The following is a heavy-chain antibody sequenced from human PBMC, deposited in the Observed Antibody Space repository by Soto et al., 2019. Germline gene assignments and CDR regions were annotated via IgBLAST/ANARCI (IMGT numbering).Heavy chain of an antibody. CDR3: ARERGYSGYDHWYYFDY. CDR2: IIPIFGTA. D-gene: IGHD5-12*01. Sequence: SVKVSFKASGGTFSSYAISWLRQAPGQGLEWMGGIIPIFGTANYAQKFQGRVTITADESTSTAYMELSSLRSEDTAVYYCARERGYSGYDHWYYFDYWGQGTLVTVSS. J-gene: IGHJ4*02. V-gene: IGHV1-69*13. CDR1: GGTFSSYA.